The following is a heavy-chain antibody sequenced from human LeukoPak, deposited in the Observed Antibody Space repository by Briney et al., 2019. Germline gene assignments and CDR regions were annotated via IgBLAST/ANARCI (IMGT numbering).Heavy chain of an antibody. V-gene: IGHV4-61*02. CDR3: ARLSVTTDYYYYYMDV. D-gene: IGHD4-17*01. Sequence: PSQTLSLTCTVSGGSISSGSYYWSWIRQPAGKGLEWIGRIYTSGSTNYNPSLKSRVTISVDTSKNQFSLKLSSVTAADTAVYYCARLSVTTDYYYYYMDVWGKGTTVTVSS. CDR1: GGSISSGSYY. J-gene: IGHJ6*03. CDR2: IYTSGST.